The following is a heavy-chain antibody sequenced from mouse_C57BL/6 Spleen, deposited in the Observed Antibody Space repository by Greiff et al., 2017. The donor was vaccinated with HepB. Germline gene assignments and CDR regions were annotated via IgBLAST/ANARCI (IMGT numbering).Heavy chain of an antibody. CDR1: GYSFTDYN. D-gene: IGHD2-4*01. Sequence: EVKLVESGPELVKPGASVKISCKASGYSFTDYNMNWVKQSNGKSLEWIGVINPNYGTTSYNQKFKGKATLTVDQSSSTAYMQLNSLTSEDSAVYYCARSIYYDYGYFDYWGQGTTLTVSS. CDR3: ARSIYYDYGYFDY. CDR2: INPNYGTT. J-gene: IGHJ2*01. V-gene: IGHV1-39*01.